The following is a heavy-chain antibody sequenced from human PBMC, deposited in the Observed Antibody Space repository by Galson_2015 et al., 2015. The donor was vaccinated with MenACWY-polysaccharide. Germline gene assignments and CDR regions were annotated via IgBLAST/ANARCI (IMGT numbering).Heavy chain of an antibody. CDR1: GFTSSSYT. CDR3: ARGRLDY. Sequence: SLRLSCAASGFTSSSYTMNWVRQAPGKGLEWLSYISSGSSTIYYADSVKGRFTISRDNAKNSLYLQINSLRAEDTAVYYCARGRLDYWGQGTLVTVSS. J-gene: IGHJ4*02. CDR2: ISSGSSTI. V-gene: IGHV3-48*01.